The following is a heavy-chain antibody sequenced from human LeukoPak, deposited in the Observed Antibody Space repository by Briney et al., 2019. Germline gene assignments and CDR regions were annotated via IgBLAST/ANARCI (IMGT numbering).Heavy chain of an antibody. CDR3: AKSNKGTIFGVVTHLDY. D-gene: IGHD3-3*01. Sequence: GGSLRLSCAASGFTFDDYGLSWVRQAPGKGLEWVSAISGSGGSTYYADSVKGRFTISRDNSKNTLYLQMNSLRAEDTAVYYCAKSNKGTIFGVVTHLDYWGQGTLVTVSS. CDR1: GFTFDDYG. V-gene: IGHV3-23*01. J-gene: IGHJ4*02. CDR2: ISGSGGST.